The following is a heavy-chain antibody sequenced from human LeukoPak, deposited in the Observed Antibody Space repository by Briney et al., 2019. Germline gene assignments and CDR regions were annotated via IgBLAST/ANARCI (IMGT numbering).Heavy chain of an antibody. CDR1: GYTFTDYY. V-gene: IGHV7-4-1*02. CDR3: ARVATYYYGSGSYSHSYYFDY. Sequence: ASVKVSCKASGYTFTDYYMHWVRQAPGQGLEWMGWINTNTGNPTYAQGFTGRFVFSLDTSVSTAYLQISSLKAEDTAVYYCARVATYYYGSGSYSHSYYFDYWGQGTLVTVSS. J-gene: IGHJ4*02. D-gene: IGHD3-10*01. CDR2: INTNTGNP.